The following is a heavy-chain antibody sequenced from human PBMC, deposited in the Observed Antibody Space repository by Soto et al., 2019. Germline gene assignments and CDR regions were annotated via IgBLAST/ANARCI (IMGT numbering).Heavy chain of an antibody. J-gene: IGHJ4*02. CDR2: INPNSGGT. CDR3: ARAPTVTTRFIFDY. V-gene: IGHV1-2*04. CDR1: GYTFRSYG. Sequence: ASVKVSCKASGYTFRSYGISWVRQAPGQGLEWMGWINPNSGGTNYAQKFQGWVTMTRDTSISTAYMELSRLRSDDTAVYYCARAPTVTTRFIFDYWGQGTLVTVSS. D-gene: IGHD4-17*01.